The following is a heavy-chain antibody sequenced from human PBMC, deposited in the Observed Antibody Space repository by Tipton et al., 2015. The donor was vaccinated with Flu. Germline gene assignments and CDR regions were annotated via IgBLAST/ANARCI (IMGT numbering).Heavy chain of an antibody. CDR2: IYYSGST. D-gene: IGHD5-18*01. V-gene: IGHV4-38-2*02. CDR3: ARDPSTADP. Sequence: TLSLTCAVYDESFSGVYWAWIRQPPGKGLEWIGCIYYSGSTYYNPSLNSRVTISVDTSKNQFSLRLTSMTAADTAVYYCARDPSTADPWGQGTLVIVSS. J-gene: IGHJ5*02. CDR1: DESFSGVY.